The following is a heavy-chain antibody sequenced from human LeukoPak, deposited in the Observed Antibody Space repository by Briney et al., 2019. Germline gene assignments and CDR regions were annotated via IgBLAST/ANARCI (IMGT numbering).Heavy chain of an antibody. CDR3: AADRAYYGSGSYVFDP. V-gene: IGHV1-46*01. D-gene: IGHD3-10*01. J-gene: IGHJ5*02. CDR1: GYTFTSYY. Sequence: ASVKVSCKASGYTFTSYYMHWVRQAPGQGLEWMGIINPSGGSTNYAQKFQERVTITRDMSTSTAYMELSSLRSEDTAVYYCAADRAYYGSGSYVFDPWGQGTLVTVSS. CDR2: INPSGGST.